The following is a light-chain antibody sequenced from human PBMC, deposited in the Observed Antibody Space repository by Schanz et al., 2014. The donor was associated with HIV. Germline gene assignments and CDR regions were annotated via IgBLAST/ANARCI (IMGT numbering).Light chain of an antibody. V-gene: IGLV2-14*01. CDR1: SGDVGRYDY. J-gene: IGLJ2*01. Sequence: QSALTQLASVSGSLGQSITISCTGTSGDVGRYDYVSWYQQHPGQAPKLMIYEVNKRPSGVSNRFSGSKSGNTASLTISGLQAEDEADYYCSSFTYTSTPVVFGGGTKLTVL. CDR3: SSFTYTSTPVV. CDR2: EVN.